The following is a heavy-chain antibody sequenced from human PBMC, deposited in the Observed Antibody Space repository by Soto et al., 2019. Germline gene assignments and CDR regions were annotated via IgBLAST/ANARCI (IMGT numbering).Heavy chain of an antibody. CDR2: TYYRSKWYN. V-gene: IGHV6-1*01. J-gene: IGHJ6*02. CDR1: GDGVVRISAV. D-gene: IGHD2-2*02. Sequence: SPTRTLPCAISGDGVVRISAVWIWFRQSPSRGLEWLGRTYYRSKWYNDYAVSVKSRITINPDTSKNQFSLQLNSVTPEDTAVYYCARGPYQLLYAYYYNTGMDVLGQGTTVTGS. CDR3: ARGPYQLLYAYYYNTGMDV.